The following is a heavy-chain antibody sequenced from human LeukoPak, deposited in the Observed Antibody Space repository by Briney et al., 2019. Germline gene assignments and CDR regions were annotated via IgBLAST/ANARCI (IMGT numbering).Heavy chain of an antibody. Sequence: PSQTLSLTCTVSGGSISSGSYYWSWIRQPAGKGLEWIGRIYTSGSTNYNPSLKSRVTISVDMSKNQFSLKLSSVTAADTAVYYCASALYYYGSGYAFDIWGQGTMVTVSS. D-gene: IGHD3-10*01. CDR1: GGSISSGSYY. CDR3: ASALYYYGSGYAFDI. V-gene: IGHV4-61*02. J-gene: IGHJ3*02. CDR2: IYTSGST.